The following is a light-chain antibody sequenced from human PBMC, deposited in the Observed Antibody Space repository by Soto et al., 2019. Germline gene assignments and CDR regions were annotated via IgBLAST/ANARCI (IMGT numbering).Light chain of an antibody. J-gene: IGLJ1*01. V-gene: IGLV2-14*03. CDR3: SSYTSSSTQV. CDR2: DVS. CDR1: SSDVGAYTF. Sequence: QSVLTQPASVAGSPGQSITISCTGTSSDVGAYTFVSWYQQHPDKVPKLMIFDVSRRPSGVSDRFSGSKSGNTASLTISGLHPEDEADYYCSSYTSSSTQVFGSGTKLTVL.